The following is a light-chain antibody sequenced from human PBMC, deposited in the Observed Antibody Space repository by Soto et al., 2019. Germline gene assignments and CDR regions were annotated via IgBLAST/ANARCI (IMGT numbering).Light chain of an antibody. J-gene: IGLJ1*01. CDR3: HSSTSSSVYV. CDR2: DVS. V-gene: IGLV2-14*01. Sequence: QSALTQPASVSGSPGQSITISCTGTSSDVGGYNYASWYQQHPGKAPKLMIYDVSDRPSGVSNRFSGSKSGNTASLTISGLQAEDEADYYCHSSTSSSVYVFGTGTKLTVL. CDR1: SSDVGGYNY.